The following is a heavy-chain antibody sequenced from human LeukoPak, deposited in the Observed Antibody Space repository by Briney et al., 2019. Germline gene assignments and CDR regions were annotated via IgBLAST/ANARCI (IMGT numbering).Heavy chain of an antibody. J-gene: IGHJ4*02. CDR1: GFTLSSYA. D-gene: IGHD2-21*01. CDR3: AKAPVTTCSGAYCYPFDY. CDR2: ISVSGNT. Sequence: GGSLRLSCAASGFTLSSYAMSWVRQAPGKGLEWVSAISVSGNTYHADSVKGRFTISRDSSKNTLYLQMNRLRAEDAAVYYCAKAPVTTCSGAYCYPFDYWGQGTLVTVPS. V-gene: IGHV3-23*01.